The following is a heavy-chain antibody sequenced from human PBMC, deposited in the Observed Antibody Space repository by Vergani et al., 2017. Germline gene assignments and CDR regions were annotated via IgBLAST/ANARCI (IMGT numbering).Heavy chain of an antibody. CDR3: AREMRGITIFGVVITLDY. Sequence: VQLVESGGGLVQPGGSLRLSCAASGFTFSDYYMSWIRQAPGKGLEWVSYISSSGSTIYYADSVKGRFTISRDNAKNSLYLQMNSLRAEDTAVYYCAREMRGITIFGVVITLDYWGQGTLVTVSS. J-gene: IGHJ4*02. CDR2: ISSSGSTI. D-gene: IGHD3-3*01. CDR1: GFTFSDYY. V-gene: IGHV3-11*01.